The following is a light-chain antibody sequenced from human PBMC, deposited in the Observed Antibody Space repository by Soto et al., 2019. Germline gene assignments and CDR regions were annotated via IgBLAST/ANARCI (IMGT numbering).Light chain of an antibody. J-gene: IGLJ1*01. V-gene: IGLV2-18*02. CDR1: SSDVGTYNR. Sequence: QSVLTQPPSVSGSPGQSVIISCTGTSSDVGTYNRVSWYQQPPGTAPTLMIFEVNNRPAGVPDRFSGSKSGNTASLTISGLQAEDEAVYYCSSYTSSSTYVFGTGTKLTVL. CDR3: SSYTSSSTYV. CDR2: EVN.